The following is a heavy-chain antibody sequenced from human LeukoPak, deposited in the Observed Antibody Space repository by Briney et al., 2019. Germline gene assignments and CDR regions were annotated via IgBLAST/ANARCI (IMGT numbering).Heavy chain of an antibody. CDR2: IYYSGST. CDR1: GSSISSYY. Sequence: SETLSLTCTVPGSSISSYYWSWIRQPPGKGLEWIGSIYYSGSTYYNPSLKSRVTISVDTSKNQFSLKLSSVTAADTAVYYCARDRPASHYYDSSGEDYWGQGTLVTVSS. V-gene: IGHV4-59*12. J-gene: IGHJ4*02. D-gene: IGHD3-22*01. CDR3: ARDRPASHYYDSSGEDY.